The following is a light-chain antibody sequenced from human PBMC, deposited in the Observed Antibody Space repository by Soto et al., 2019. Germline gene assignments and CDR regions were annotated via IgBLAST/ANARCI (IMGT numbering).Light chain of an antibody. Sequence: QSVLTQPPSASGSPGQSVTISCTGTSSDVGGYYYVSWYQQHPGKAPKLLISEVTKRPSGVPDRFSGSKSGNTASLTVSGLQAEDEADYYCSSYAGSNNLLFGGGTKLTVL. CDR1: SSDVGGYYY. CDR2: EVT. V-gene: IGLV2-8*01. J-gene: IGLJ2*01. CDR3: SSYAGSNNLL.